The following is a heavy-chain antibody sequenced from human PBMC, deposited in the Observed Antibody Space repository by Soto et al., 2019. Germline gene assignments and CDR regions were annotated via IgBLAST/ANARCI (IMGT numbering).Heavy chain of an antibody. CDR3: ARDLRGRRSGRFDP. D-gene: IGHD3-10*01. V-gene: IGHV4-31*03. CDR1: GDPITSGGFY. CDR2: IYYSGVT. Sequence: QVQLQESGPGLVKPSETLSLTCTLSGDPITSGGFYWTWIRQHPAKGLEWIGYIYYSGVTYYNTSLKSRATISVDTSKNQFSLNLSSVTAADTAMYYCARDLRGRRSGRFDPWGQGTLVTVSS. J-gene: IGHJ5*02.